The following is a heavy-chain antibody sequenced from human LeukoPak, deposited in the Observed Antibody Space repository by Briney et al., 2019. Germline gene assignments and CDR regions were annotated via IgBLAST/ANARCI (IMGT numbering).Heavy chain of an antibody. CDR1: DYSISTDYY. V-gene: IGHV4-38-2*02. D-gene: IGHD2-2*01. CDR3: AREGGLLDTSSYWYFDL. CDR2: INHYGST. Sequence: SETLSLTCTVSDYSISTDYYWGWIRQFPGKGLEWIGSINHYGSTFYNPSLRSRVTISVDTSKNQFSLKLTSVTAADTAVYYCAREGGLLDTSSYWYFDLWGRGTLVTVSS. J-gene: IGHJ2*01.